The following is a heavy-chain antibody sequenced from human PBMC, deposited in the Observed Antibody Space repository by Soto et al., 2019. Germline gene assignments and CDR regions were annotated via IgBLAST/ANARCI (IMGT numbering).Heavy chain of an antibody. CDR2: ISAYNGNT. J-gene: IGHJ2*01. CDR1: GYTFTSYS. CDR3: ARAVYGGNSGSWYLDL. V-gene: IGHV1-18*01. D-gene: IGHD4-17*01. Sequence: QVQLVQSGAEVKKPGASVNVSCKASGYTFTSYSLSWVRQVPGHGLEWMGWISAYNGNTNYAQKIKGRVTMTRDTSTSTSHMELRSLRSDDTAFYYCARAVYGGNSGSWYLDLWGRGTLVTVSS.